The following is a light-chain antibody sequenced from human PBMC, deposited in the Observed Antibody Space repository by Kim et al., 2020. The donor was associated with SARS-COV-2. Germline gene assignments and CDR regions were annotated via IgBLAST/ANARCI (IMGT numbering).Light chain of an antibody. CDR2: DAS. J-gene: IGKJ4*01. CDR1: QSVSSY. CDR3: QQYSNWLT. Sequence: EIVLTQSPATLSLSPGERATLSCRASQSVSSYLAWYQQKPGQAPRLLIYDASNRATGIPARFSGSGSGTDFTLTISSLEPEDFAVYYCQQYSNWLTVGGGTKVDIK. V-gene: IGKV3-11*01.